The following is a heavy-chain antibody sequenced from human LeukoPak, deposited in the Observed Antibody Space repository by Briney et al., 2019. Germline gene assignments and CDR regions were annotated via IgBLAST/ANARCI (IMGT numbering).Heavy chain of an antibody. J-gene: IGHJ5*02. CDR1: GYTFTSYG. CDR3: ARVPDIVVVVAASHNWFDP. Sequence: ASVKVSCKASGYTFTSYGISWVRQAPGQGLEWMGWISAYNGNTNYAQKLQGRVTMTTDTSTSTAYMELRSLRSDDTAVYYCARVPDIVVVVAASHNWFDPWGQGTLVTVSS. CDR2: ISAYNGNT. V-gene: IGHV1-18*01. D-gene: IGHD2-15*01.